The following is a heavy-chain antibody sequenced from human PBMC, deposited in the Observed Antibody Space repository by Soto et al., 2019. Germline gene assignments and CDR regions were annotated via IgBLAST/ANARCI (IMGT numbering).Heavy chain of an antibody. CDR1: GFTFSSYA. V-gene: IGHV3-30-3*01. CDR3: AREQSSTIFGPRGFWDY. D-gene: IGHD3-3*01. J-gene: IGHJ4*02. Sequence: GGSLRLSCAASGFTFSSYAMHWVRQAPGKGLEWVAVISYDGSNKYYADSVKGRFTISRDNSKNTLYLQMNSLRAEDTAVYYCAREQSSTIFGPRGFWDYWGQGTLVTVSS. CDR2: ISYDGSNK.